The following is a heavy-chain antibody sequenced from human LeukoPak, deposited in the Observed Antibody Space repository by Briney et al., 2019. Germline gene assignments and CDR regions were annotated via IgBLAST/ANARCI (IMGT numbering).Heavy chain of an antibody. CDR2: INPSGGST. J-gene: IGHJ4*02. V-gene: IGHV1-46*01. CDR1: GYTFTSYY. CDR3: ARAQAQAYGSGSYYIPVISGSDY. Sequence: ASVKVSCKASGYTFTSYYMHWVRQASGQGLEWMGIINPSGGSTSYAQKFQGRVTMTRDTSTSTVYMELSSLRSEDTAVYYCARAQAQAYGSGSYYIPVISGSDYWGQGTLVTVSS. D-gene: IGHD3-10*01.